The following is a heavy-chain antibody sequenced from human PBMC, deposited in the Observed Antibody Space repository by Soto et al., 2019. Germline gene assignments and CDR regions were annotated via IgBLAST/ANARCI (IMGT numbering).Heavy chain of an antibody. CDR3: AREGRGYCSGGSCYRSYYYYYMDV. J-gene: IGHJ6*03. V-gene: IGHV3-21*01. CDR2: ISISSSYI. D-gene: IGHD2-15*01. CDR1: GFTVSSYS. Sequence: EVQLVESGGGLVKPGGSLRLSCAASGFTVSSYSMNGVRQAPGKGLEWVSSISISSSYIYYADSVKGRFTISRDNAKNSLYLQMNSLRAEDTAVYYCAREGRGYCSGGSCYRSYYYYYMDVWGKGTTVTVSS.